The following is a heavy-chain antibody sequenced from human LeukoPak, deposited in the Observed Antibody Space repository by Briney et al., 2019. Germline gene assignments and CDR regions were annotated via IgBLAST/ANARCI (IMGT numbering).Heavy chain of an antibody. Sequence: GGSLGLSCAASGFTFSGYSMNWFRQAPGRGLEWVSYISSTSTTIYYKDSVKGRFTISRDNAKNSLYLHMTSLRVEDTAVYYCVRNDGDDAFDIWGQGTMVTVSS. CDR1: GFTFSGYS. CDR3: VRNDGDDAFDI. J-gene: IGHJ3*02. CDR2: ISSTSTTI. D-gene: IGHD4-17*01. V-gene: IGHV3-48*01.